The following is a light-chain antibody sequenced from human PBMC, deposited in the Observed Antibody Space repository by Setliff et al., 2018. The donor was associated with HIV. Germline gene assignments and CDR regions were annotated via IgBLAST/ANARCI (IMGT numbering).Light chain of an antibody. CDR3: SSYTSRNTLV. CDR2: EVS. V-gene: IGLV2-14*01. Sequence: ALTQPASVSGSPGQSITISCTGTSSDVGGYKYVYWYQQHPGKAPKLMIYEVSNRPSGISNRFSGSKSGNTASLTISGLQADDEADYYCSSYTSRNTLVFGTGTKVTVL. J-gene: IGLJ1*01. CDR1: SSDVGGYKY.